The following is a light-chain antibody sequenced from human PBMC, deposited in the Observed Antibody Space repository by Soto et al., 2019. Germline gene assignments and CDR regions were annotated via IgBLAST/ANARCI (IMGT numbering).Light chain of an antibody. V-gene: IGKV3-20*01. CDR2: GAP. Sequence: EIVLTQSPGTLSLSPGERATLSCRASQSVSSSYLAWYQQKPGQAPRLLIYGAPSRATGIPDRFSGSRSGKDFTLANSSLDPEDFAVYYPQQYGSSLHPFGGGPTLEIK. CDR1: QSVSSSY. CDR3: QQYGSSLHP. J-gene: IGKJ4*01.